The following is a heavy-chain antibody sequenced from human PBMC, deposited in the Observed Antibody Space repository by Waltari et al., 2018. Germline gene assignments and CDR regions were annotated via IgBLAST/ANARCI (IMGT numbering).Heavy chain of an antibody. CDR2: ILPSFGTA. J-gene: IGHJ3*02. V-gene: IGHV1-69*01. Sequence: RQAPGQGLERMGGILPSFGTANYAQKFQGRVTITADESTSTAYMELSSLRSEDTTVYYCARHHVRRAFDIWGQGTMVTVSS. CDR3: ARHHVRRAFDI. D-gene: IGHD6-6*01.